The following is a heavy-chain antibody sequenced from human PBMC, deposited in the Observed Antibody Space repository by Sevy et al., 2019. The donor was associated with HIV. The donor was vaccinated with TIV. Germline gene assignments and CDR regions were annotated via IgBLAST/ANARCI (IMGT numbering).Heavy chain of an antibody. V-gene: IGHV1-2*02. CDR3: SRMGDYYDSSGYYPLKF. D-gene: IGHD3-22*01. CDR1: GYTFTGYY. CDR2: INPNSGGT. J-gene: IGHJ4*02. Sequence: ASVKVSCKASGYTFTGYYIHWVRQAPGQGLEWMGWINPNSGGTYFAKTFQDSVTMTTDTSVNTAYMELRSLRFDDTAVYYWSRMGDYYDSSGYYPLKFWGQGTLVTVSS.